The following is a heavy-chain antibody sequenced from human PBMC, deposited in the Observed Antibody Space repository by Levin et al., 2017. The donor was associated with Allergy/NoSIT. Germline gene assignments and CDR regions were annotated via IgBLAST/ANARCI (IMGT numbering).Heavy chain of an antibody. V-gene: IGHV4-38-2*02. Sequence: NASETLSLTCAVTGYSITSTYYWAWIRQPPGKGLEWIGSFYRNEKIYYNPSVRSRVTMSGDTSKNQFFLNLTSVTAADTAVYYCAGDGGYGGKSVDSWGQGILVTVSS. D-gene: IGHD4-23*01. CDR3: AGDGGYGGKSVDS. CDR1: GYSITSTYY. J-gene: IGHJ4*02. CDR2: FYRNEKI.